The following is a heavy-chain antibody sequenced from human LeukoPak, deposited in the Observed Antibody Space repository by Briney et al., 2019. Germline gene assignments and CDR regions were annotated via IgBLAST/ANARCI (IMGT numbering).Heavy chain of an antibody. J-gene: IGHJ4*02. CDR3: AKKKAVAYKDYFDY. Sequence: PGGSLRLSCAASGFTFSSYGMHWVRQAPGKGLEWVAFIRYDGSNKYYADSVKGRFTIPRDNSKNTLYLQMNSLRAEDTAVYYCAKKKAVAYKDYFDYWGQGTLVTVSS. D-gene: IGHD6-19*01. V-gene: IGHV3-30*02. CDR1: GFTFSSYG. CDR2: IRYDGSNK.